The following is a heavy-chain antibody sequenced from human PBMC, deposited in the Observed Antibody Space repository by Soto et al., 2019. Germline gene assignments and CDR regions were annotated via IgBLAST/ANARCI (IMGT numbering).Heavy chain of an antibody. Sequence: QVQLVQSGAEVKKPGSSVKVSCKASGGIFSRYALSWVRQAPGQGPEWMGGIVPIFGTPNYAQRSQGRVTITADESTSTAYMELSSLRSEDTAVYYCARGAYYDTGGYYFFFWGQGTLVTVSS. CDR2: IVPIFGTP. CDR3: ARGAYYDTGGYYFFF. CDR1: GGIFSRYA. D-gene: IGHD3-22*01. J-gene: IGHJ4*02. V-gene: IGHV1-69*01.